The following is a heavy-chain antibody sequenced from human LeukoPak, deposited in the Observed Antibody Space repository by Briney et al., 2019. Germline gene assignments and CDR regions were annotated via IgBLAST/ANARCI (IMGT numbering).Heavy chain of an antibody. CDR2: IYTSGST. CDR1: GGSISSYY. J-gene: IGHJ6*03. V-gene: IGHV4-4*07. Sequence: PSETLSLTCTVPGGSISSYYWSWIRQPAGKGLEWIGRIYTSGSTNYSPSLKSRVTMSVDTSKNQFSLKLSSVTAADTAVYYCAREGVYYSSGSRYYYYYMDVWGKGTTVTVSS. D-gene: IGHD3-10*01. CDR3: AREGVYYSSGSRYYYYYMDV.